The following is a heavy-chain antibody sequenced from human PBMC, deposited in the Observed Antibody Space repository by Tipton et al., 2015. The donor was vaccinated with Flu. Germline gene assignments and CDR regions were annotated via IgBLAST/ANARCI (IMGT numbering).Heavy chain of an antibody. CDR1: GGSISSGGAY. CDR3: ARDQGFGGGLAYDYYVMDV. Sequence: LRLSCTVSGGSISSGGAYWSWIRRHPGQGLEWIGGIYYTGSRYYNPSLESRFAISVDTSKNQFSLSLKSVTAADTAVYYCARDQGFGGGLAYDYYVMDVWGQGTTVTVSS. V-gene: IGHV4-31*02. D-gene: IGHD3-10*01. CDR2: IYYTGSR. J-gene: IGHJ6*02.